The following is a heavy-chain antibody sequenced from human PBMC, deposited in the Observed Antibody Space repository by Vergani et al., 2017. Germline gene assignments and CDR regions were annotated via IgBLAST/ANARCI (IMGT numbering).Heavy chain of an antibody. CDR2: ISYDGDRR. V-gene: IGHV3-30*18. CDR1: GFSFRGHG. CDR3: AKDLSYSTAWPHCDS. Sequence: QVHLVESGGGVVQPGRSLTLSCVSFGFSFRGHGMHLVRQAPGKGLEGVAMISYDGDRRDYGDFAKGRFTISRDSSKTVYLQMNSLRVEDTAMYFCAKDLSYSTAWPHCDSRGQGTLVTVSS. D-gene: IGHD4-11*01. J-gene: IGHJ4*02.